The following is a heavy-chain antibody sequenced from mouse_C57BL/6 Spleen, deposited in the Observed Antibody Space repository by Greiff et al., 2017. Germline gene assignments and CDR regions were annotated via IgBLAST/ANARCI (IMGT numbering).Heavy chain of an antibody. D-gene: IGHD2-3*01. J-gene: IGHJ2*01. Sequence: QVQLKQSGAELVRPGASVTLSCKASGYTFTNYEMHWVKQTPVHGLEWIGAIDPETGGTAYNQKFKGKAILTADKSSSTAYMELRSLTSEDSAVYYCTREKGYDGPYFDDGGPGPTLTVSS. CDR1: GYTFTNYE. CDR3: TREKGYDGPYFDD. CDR2: IDPETGGT. V-gene: IGHV1-15*01.